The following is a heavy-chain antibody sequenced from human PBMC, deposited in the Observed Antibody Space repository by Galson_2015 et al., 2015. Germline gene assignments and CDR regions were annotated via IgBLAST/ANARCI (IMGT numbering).Heavy chain of an antibody. D-gene: IGHD2-15*01. Sequence: SLRLSCAASGFTFSSYSMNWVRQAPGKGLEWVSYISSSSSTIYYADSVKGRFTISRDNAKNSLYLQMNSLRDEDTAVYYCAREPYCSGGSCCGFDYWGQGTLVTVSS. V-gene: IGHV3-48*02. J-gene: IGHJ4*02. CDR1: GFTFSSYS. CDR3: AREPYCSGGSCCGFDY. CDR2: ISSSSSTI.